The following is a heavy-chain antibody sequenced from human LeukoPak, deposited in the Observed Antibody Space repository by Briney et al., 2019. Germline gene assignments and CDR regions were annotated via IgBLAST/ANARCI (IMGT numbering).Heavy chain of an antibody. CDR3: ARENVNRGGSWGYDYFGMDV. Sequence: ASVKVSCKASGYTFTSSYDINWVRQAPGQGLEWMGWMNPYSGITGYTQKFQGRVTMTRDTSISTAYMELSSLTSEDTAVYFCARENVNRGGSWGYDYFGMDVWGQGTAVTVSS. D-gene: IGHD3-3*01. J-gene: IGHJ6*02. CDR2: MNPYSGIT. CDR1: GYTFTSSYD. V-gene: IGHV1-8*01.